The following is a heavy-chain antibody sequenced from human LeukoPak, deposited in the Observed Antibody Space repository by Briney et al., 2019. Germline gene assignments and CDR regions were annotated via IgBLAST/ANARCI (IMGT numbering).Heavy chain of an antibody. V-gene: IGHV3-66*01. D-gene: IGHD3-9*01. Sequence: GGSLRLSCAASGFTVSSNYMSWVRQAPGEGLEWVSVIYSGGSTYYADSVKGRFTISRDNSKNTLYLQMNSLRAEDTAVYYCARDRSRRYSPWDYYYYGMDVWGQGTTVTVSS. CDR2: IYSGGST. CDR3: ARDRSRRYSPWDYYYYGMDV. J-gene: IGHJ6*02. CDR1: GFTVSSNY.